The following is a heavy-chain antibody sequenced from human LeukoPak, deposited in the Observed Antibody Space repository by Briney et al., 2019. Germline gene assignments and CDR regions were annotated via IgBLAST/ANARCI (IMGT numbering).Heavy chain of an antibody. Sequence: GRSLRLSCAASGFTFYDYAMHWVRQAPGKGLEWVSGISWNSGSIGYADSVKGRFTISRDNAKNSLYLQMNSLRAEDTALYYCARSPLQPDAFDIWGQGTMVTVSS. CDR2: ISWNSGSI. J-gene: IGHJ3*02. D-gene: IGHD1-26*01. CDR1: GFTFYDYA. V-gene: IGHV3-9*01. CDR3: ARSPLQPDAFDI.